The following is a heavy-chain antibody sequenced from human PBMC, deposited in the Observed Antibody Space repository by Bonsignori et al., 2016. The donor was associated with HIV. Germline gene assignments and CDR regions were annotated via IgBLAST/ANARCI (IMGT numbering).Heavy chain of an antibody. CDR3: ARQGDYSNYWFDP. J-gene: IGHJ5*02. CDR2: IYHSGST. Sequence: WIRQPPGKGLEWIGSIYHSGSTYYNPSLKSRVTISVDTSKNQFSLKLSSVTAADTAVYYCARQGDYSNYWFDPWGQGTLVTVSS. V-gene: IGHV4-38-2*01. D-gene: IGHD4-11*01.